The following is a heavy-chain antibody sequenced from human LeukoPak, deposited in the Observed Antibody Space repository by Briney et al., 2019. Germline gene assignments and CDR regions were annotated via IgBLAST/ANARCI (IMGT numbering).Heavy chain of an antibody. J-gene: IGHJ4*02. Sequence: ASVKVSCKVSGYTLTELSMHWVRQAPGKGLEWMGGFDPEDGETIYAQKLQGRVTMTTDTSTSTAYMELRSLRSDDTAVYYCARDLYGSGSYYIDYWGQGTLVTVSS. V-gene: IGHV1-24*01. CDR1: GYTLTELS. D-gene: IGHD3-10*01. CDR3: ARDLYGSGSYYIDY. CDR2: FDPEDGET.